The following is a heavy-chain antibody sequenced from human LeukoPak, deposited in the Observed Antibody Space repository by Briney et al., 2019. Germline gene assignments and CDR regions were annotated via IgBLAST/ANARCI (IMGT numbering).Heavy chain of an antibody. J-gene: IGHJ4*02. V-gene: IGHV4-4*07. CDR1: GDSISSYY. D-gene: IGHD3-22*01. CDR2: IYSSGST. Sequence: SETLSLTCTVSGDSISSYYWSWIRQPAGKRLEWIGRIYSSGSTNYNPSLKSRVTMSVDTSKNQFSLKLSSVTAADTAVYFCARGHYYDSSGYFYYFDYWGQGTLVTVSS. CDR3: ARGHYYDSSGYFYYFDY.